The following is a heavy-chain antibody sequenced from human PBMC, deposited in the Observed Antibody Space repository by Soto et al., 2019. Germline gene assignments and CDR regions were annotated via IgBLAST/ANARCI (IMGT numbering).Heavy chain of an antibody. V-gene: IGHV3-11*06. CDR3: ARGGPTFGSTHYP. J-gene: IGHJ5*02. Sequence: EYFNRWISQAPGRGLERNSDINNDKSYTIYADSVKGRFTISRDNSKNSVYLQMNSLRVEDTAMYYCARGGPTFGSTHYP. D-gene: IGHD3-3*01. CDR1: EYF. CDR2: INNDKSYT.